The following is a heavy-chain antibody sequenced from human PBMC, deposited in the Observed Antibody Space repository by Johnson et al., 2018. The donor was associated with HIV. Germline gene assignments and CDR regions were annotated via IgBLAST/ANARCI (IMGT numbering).Heavy chain of an antibody. J-gene: IGHJ3*02. CDR1: GFTFSSFW. D-gene: IGHD1-26*01. CDR3: AKEGSGSYYDVVAFDI. V-gene: IGHV3-7*03. Sequence: VQLVESGGGLVQPGGSLRLSCAASGFTFSSFWMSWVRQAPGKGLEWVATIKHDGGEKYYVDSVTGRFTIYRDNAKNSMYLQMNSLRAEDTAVDYCAKEGSGSYYDVVAFDIWGQGTMVTVSS. CDR2: IKHDGGEK.